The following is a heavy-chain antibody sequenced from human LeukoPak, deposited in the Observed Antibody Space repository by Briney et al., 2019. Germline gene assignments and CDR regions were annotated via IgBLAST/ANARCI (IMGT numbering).Heavy chain of an antibody. D-gene: IGHD3-16*01. V-gene: IGHV4-39*01. Sequence: ETLSLSCTVSGGSISSSSYYWGWIRQPPGKGLEWIGSIYYSGSTYYNPSLKSRVTISVDTSKNQFSLKLSSVTAADTAVYYCAGGAFDIWGQGTMVTVSS. J-gene: IGHJ3*02. CDR3: AGGAFDI. CDR1: GGSISSSSYY. CDR2: IYYSGST.